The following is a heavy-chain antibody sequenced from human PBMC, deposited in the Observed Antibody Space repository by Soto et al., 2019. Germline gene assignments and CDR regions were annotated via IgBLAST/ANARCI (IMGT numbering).Heavy chain of an antibody. CDR1: GGTFSSYA. V-gene: IGHV1-69*13. CDR2: IIPIFGTA. Sequence: SVKVSCKASGGTFSSYAISWVRQAPGQGLEWMGGIIPIFGTANYAQKFQGRVTITADESTSTAYMELSSLRSEDTAVYYCARGVAGPTFYYYYYYMDVWGKGTTVTVSS. J-gene: IGHJ6*03. D-gene: IGHD6-19*01. CDR3: ARGVAGPTFYYYYYYMDV.